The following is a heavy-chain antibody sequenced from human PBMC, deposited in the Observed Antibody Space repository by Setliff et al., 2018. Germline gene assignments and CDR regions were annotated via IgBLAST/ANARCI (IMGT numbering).Heavy chain of an antibody. D-gene: IGHD1-26*01. CDR3: TRTGVLGATTSRYFDL. CDR1: GFTFSDYY. CDR2: ISRGGNTI. J-gene: IGHJ2*01. Sequence: PGGSLRLSCAASGFTFSDYYMNWIRQAPGKGLEWVSYISRGGNTIYYADSVKGRFTISRDNAKNSLYLQMNSLRAEDTAVYYCTRTGVLGATTSRYFDLWGRGTLVTVSS. V-gene: IGHV3-11*04.